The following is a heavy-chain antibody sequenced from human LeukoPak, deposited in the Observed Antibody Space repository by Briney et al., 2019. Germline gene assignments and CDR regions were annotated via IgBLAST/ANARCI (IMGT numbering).Heavy chain of an antibody. V-gene: IGHV1-69*13. Sequence: SVKVSCTASGGTFSSYAISWVRQAPGQGLEWMGGIIPIFGTANYAQKFQGRVTITADESTSTAYMELSSLRSEDTAVYYCARDRGGYDGLLDYWGQGTLVTVSS. CDR3: ARDRGGYDGLLDY. CDR2: IIPIFGTA. J-gene: IGHJ4*02. CDR1: GGTFSSYA. D-gene: IGHD5-12*01.